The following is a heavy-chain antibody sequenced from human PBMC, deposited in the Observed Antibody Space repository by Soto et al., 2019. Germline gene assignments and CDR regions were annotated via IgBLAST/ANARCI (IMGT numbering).Heavy chain of an antibody. CDR3: AKDWASSWQNKAFDC. J-gene: IGHJ4*02. CDR2: ISASAGTT. V-gene: IGHV3-23*01. Sequence: GGSLRLSCAASGFTFSSYAMSWVRQAPGKGLEWVSSISASAGTTYYADSVKGRFTISRDTSKNTLYLQMNSLRAEDTAIYYCAKDWASSWQNKAFDCWGQGTLVTVSS. CDR1: GFTFSSYA. D-gene: IGHD6-13*01.